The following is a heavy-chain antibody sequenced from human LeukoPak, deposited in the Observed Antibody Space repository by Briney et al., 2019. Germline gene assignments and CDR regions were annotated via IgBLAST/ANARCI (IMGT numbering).Heavy chain of an antibody. Sequence: SETLSLTCAVYGGSFSGYYWSWIRQPPGKGLEWIGEINHSGSTNYNPPLKSRVTISVDTSKNQFSLKLSSVTAADTAVYYCARGEDDYGDYVHDYWGQGTLVTVSS. V-gene: IGHV4-34*01. J-gene: IGHJ4*02. D-gene: IGHD4-17*01. CDR1: GGSFSGYY. CDR2: INHSGST. CDR3: ARGEDDYGDYVHDY.